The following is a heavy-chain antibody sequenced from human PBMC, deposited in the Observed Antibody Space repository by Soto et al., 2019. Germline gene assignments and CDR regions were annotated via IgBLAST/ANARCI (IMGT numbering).Heavy chain of an antibody. Sequence: QVQLVQSGAEVKQPGASVKVSCKASGYTFSDYDINWVRQAAGQGLEWMGWKNPYSGNTGYAQKFQGRVTMTTDTSITTAYMELSSLRFEDTAIYYCARGRFRRTWFDPWGQGTLVTVSS. D-gene: IGHD3-16*01. V-gene: IGHV1-8*01. CDR2: KNPYSGNT. CDR3: ARGRFRRTWFDP. J-gene: IGHJ5*02. CDR1: GYTFSDYD.